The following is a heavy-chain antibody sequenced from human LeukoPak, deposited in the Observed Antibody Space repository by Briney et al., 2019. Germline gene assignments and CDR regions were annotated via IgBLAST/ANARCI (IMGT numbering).Heavy chain of an antibody. Sequence: ASVKVSCKASGYTFISYDINWVRQATGQGLEWMGWMNPNSGNTGYAQKFQGRVTMTRNTSISTAYMELSSLRSEDTAVYYCARARRSYTGTHYYYYYGMDVWGQGTTVTVSS. V-gene: IGHV1-8*01. CDR2: MNPNSGNT. J-gene: IGHJ6*02. CDR3: ARARRSYTGTHYYYYYGMDV. CDR1: GYTFISYD. D-gene: IGHD1-26*01.